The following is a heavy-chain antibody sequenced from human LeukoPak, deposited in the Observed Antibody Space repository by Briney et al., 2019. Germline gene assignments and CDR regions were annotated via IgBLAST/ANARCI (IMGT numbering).Heavy chain of an antibody. D-gene: IGHD6-19*01. J-gene: IGHJ3*02. CDR3: AKARAGMYSSGWYSDAFDI. CDR2: ISGSGGST. Sequence: GGSLRLSCAASGFTFSSYAMSWVRRAPGKGLEWVSAISGSGGSTYYADSVKGRFTISRDNSKNTLYLQMNSLRAEDTAVYYCAKARAGMYSSGWYSDAFDIWGQGTMVTVSS. CDR1: GFTFSSYA. V-gene: IGHV3-23*01.